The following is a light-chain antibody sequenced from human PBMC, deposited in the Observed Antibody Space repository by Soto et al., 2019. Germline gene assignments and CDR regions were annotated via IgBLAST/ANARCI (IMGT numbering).Light chain of an antibody. CDR1: QSVSSY. Sequence: VVSTPSPATLSLSPRERAALSCMASQSVSSYLAWYQQKPGQAPRLLIYDASNRATGIPARFSGSGSGTDFTLTISSLEPEDFAVYYCQQRNNWPRSTFGQGTRLENK. J-gene: IGKJ5*01. CDR2: DAS. V-gene: IGKV3-11*01. CDR3: QQRNNWPRST.